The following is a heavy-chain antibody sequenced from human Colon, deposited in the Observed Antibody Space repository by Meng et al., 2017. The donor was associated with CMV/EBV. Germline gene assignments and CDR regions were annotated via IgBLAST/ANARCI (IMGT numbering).Heavy chain of an antibody. CDR2: VVLVSGNT. CDR3: VGGDGPNKYFTF. D-gene: IGHD2-21*02. CDR1: GFTFST. Sequence: SVKVSCKASGFTFSTLQWVRQPRGPRPEWIGWVVLVSGNTHFAPEFRGRATISWDMSASTSHMELSTLRTDDTAVYFCVGGDGPNKYFTFWGQGTLVTVSS. V-gene: IGHV1-58*01. J-gene: IGHJ4*02.